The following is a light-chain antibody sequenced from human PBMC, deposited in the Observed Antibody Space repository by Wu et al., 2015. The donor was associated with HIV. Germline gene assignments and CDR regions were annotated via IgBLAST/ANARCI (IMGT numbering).Light chain of an antibody. Sequence: IVLAQSPGTLSLSPGDRATLSCRPSQGVSKNYLAWYQQKPGQAPRLLIYRASTRATGIPERFSGSGSGTDFTLTISRLEPEDFAVYYCQQYGNFFGPGTKVDMK. CDR2: RAS. CDR3: QQYGNF. V-gene: IGKV3-20*01. CDR1: QGVSKNY. J-gene: IGKJ3*01.